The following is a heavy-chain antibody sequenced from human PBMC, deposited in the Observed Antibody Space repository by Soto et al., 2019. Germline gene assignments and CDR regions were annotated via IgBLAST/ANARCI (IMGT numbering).Heavy chain of an antibody. Sequence: EVQLVESGGGLVQPGGSLRLSCPASGFTFSSSSMNWVRQAPGKGLEWVSYISSRSSPIYYADSVKGRFTISRDNAKNSLYLQMDSLRADDTAVYYCARDPEGGHAVDIWGQGTMVTVSS. CDR1: GFTFSSSS. CDR3: ARDPEGGHAVDI. CDR2: ISSRSSPI. J-gene: IGHJ3*02. V-gene: IGHV3-48*01. D-gene: IGHD1-26*01.